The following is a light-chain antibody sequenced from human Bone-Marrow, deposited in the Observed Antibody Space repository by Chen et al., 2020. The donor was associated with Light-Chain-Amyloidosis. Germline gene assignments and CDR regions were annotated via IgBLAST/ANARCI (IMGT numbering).Light chain of an antibody. CDR3: TSYTTSGVLL. CDR2: EVN. Sequence: QSALTQPASVSGSPGQSITISCTGIGTSFSTSDYVDYLSWYQHHPGKAPKLTLYEVNSRPSGVSSRFSGSKSDKTASLTTSGLQTEDETDYYCTSYTTSGVLLFGGGTKLTVL. CDR1: GTSFSTSDY. V-gene: IGLV2-14*01. J-gene: IGLJ2*01.